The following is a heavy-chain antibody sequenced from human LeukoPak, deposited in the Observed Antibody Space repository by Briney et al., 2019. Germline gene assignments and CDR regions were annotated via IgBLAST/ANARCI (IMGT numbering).Heavy chain of an antibody. CDR1: GFTFGDYA. D-gene: IGHD3-16*02. CDR3: TRTFGGVIVYYFDY. Sequence: PGGSLRLSCTASGFTFGDYAMSWVRQAPGKGLEWVGFIRSKAYGGTTEYAASVKGRFTISRDDSKSIAYLQMNSLKTEDTAVYYCTRTFGGVIVYYFDYWGQGTLVTVSS. CDR2: IRSKAYGGTT. V-gene: IGHV3-49*04. J-gene: IGHJ4*02.